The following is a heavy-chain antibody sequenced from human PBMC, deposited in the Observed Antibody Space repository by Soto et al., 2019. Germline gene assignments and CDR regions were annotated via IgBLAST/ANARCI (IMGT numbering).Heavy chain of an antibody. Sequence: ASGPTLVNPTQTLTLTCTFSGFSLSTSGMCVSWIRQPPGKALEWLARIDWDDDKYYSTSLKTRLTISKDTSKNQVVLTMTNMDPVDTATYYCARIQGPEPYFDYWGQGTLVTVSS. CDR1: GFSLSTSGMC. V-gene: IGHV2-70*11. CDR2: IDWDDDK. J-gene: IGHJ4*02. CDR3: ARIQGPEPYFDY.